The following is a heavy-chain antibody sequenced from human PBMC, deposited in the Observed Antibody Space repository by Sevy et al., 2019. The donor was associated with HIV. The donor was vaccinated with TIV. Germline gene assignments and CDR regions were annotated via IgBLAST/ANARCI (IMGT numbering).Heavy chain of an antibody. D-gene: IGHD3-16*01. J-gene: IGHJ3*02. CDR2: IWRDGQNN. V-gene: IGHV3-33*04. CDR3: VREKGPFTAFDI. Sequence: GGSLRLSCAASGFSFNIYGMHWVRQAPGKGLEWVAVIWRDGQNNVYADSVRGRFTFSRDNSRSTLSLQMDSLRVEDTSVYYCVREKGPFTAFDIWGQGTMVTVSS. CDR1: GFSFNIYG.